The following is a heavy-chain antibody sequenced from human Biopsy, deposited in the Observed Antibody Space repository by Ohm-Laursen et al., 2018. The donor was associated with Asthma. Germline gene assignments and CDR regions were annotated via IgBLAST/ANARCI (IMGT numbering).Heavy chain of an antibody. D-gene: IGHD6-19*01. CDR1: GGSLSSFY. Sequence: TLSLTCSAYGGSLSSFYWSWIRQSPEKGLEWMGYVYWTGSTNYNPSLKSRITTSVDTSKNRMFLELTSVTAADTAIYYCVRAVRNEQWLAPFDYWGQGKPVTVSS. CDR3: VRAVRNEQWLAPFDY. V-gene: IGHV4-59*01. CDR2: VYWTGST. J-gene: IGHJ4*02.